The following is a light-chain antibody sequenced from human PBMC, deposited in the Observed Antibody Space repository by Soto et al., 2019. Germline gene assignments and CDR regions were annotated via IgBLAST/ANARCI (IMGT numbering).Light chain of an antibody. V-gene: IGLV3-21*02. CDR3: QVWDSSSEHYV. CDR1: NIGSKS. J-gene: IGLJ1*01. CDR2: DDS. Sequence: SYELAQPPSVSVAPGQTATVTCGGSNIGSKSVHWYQQKPGQAPVLVVYDDSERPSGIPERFSGSNSGNTATLTISRVEADDEVDFYCQVWDSSSEHYVFGTGTKVTVL.